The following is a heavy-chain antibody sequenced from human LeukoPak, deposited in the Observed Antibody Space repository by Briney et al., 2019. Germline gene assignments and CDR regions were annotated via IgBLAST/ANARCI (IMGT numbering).Heavy chain of an antibody. D-gene: IGHD4-17*01. V-gene: IGHV3-21*06. CDR3: ARARWNSYGDIEGVDY. Sequence: KPGGSLRLSCAASGFTVSSNYMSWVRQAPGKGLEWVSWVSFMSSSGASTYYADSVKGRFTISRDNAKNSLYLQMDSLRGEDTAVYYCARARWNSYGDIEGVDYWGQGTLVTVSS. CDR2: MSSSGAST. CDR1: GFTVSSNY. J-gene: IGHJ4*02.